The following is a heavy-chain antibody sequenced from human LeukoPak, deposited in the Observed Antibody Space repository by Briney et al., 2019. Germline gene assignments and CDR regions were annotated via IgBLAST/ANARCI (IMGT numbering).Heavy chain of an antibody. Sequence: PGRALRLSCAASGFTFSSYAMHWVRQAPCKELEGVAVISYDGSNKYYADSVKGRFTISRDNSKNTLYLQMNSLRAEDTAVYYCASDTTYYYGSGSYPYGMDVWGQGTTVTVSS. CDR3: ASDTTYYYGSGSYPYGMDV. J-gene: IGHJ6*02. CDR1: GFTFSSYA. V-gene: IGHV3-30-3*01. CDR2: ISYDGSNK. D-gene: IGHD3-10*01.